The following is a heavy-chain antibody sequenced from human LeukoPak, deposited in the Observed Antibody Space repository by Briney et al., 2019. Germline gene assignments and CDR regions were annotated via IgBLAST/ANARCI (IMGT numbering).Heavy chain of an antibody. CDR2: IGASGVSA. CDR3: AKEPAV. J-gene: IGHJ4*02. V-gene: IGHV3-23*01. Sequence: GGSLRLSCEASGFTFGTHAMTWVRRAPGKGLERVSAIGASGVSAYYADSVMGRFTISRDNSKNTLYLQMYRLRAEDTAMYYCAKEPAVWGQGTLVTVSS. CDR1: GFTFGTHA. D-gene: IGHD1-14*01.